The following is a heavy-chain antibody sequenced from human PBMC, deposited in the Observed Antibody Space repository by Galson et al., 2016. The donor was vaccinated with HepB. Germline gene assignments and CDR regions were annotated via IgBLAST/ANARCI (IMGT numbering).Heavy chain of an antibody. CDR1: GFTFSMYD. V-gene: IGHV3-23*01. D-gene: IGHD3-16*01. J-gene: IGHJ6*02. Sequence: SLRLSCAASGFTFSMYDMNWVRQAPGKGLEWVSIISANGEAAYYTDSVKGRFTISRDNSKNTLYLQMDSLRAEDTAVFYCARRAEHAWGNFWYWYGMDVWGQGTTVTVSS. CDR2: ISANGEAA. CDR3: ARRAEHAWGNFWYWYGMDV.